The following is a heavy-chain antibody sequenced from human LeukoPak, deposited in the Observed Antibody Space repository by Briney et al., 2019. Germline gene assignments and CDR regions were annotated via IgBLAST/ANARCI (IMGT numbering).Heavy chain of an antibody. CDR2: IYYTGST. CDR1: GGSISSDDYY. Sequence: KPSETLSLTCTVSGGSISSDDYYWTWIRQPPGKGLEWIGYIYYTGSTYDNPSLKSRLTMSVDTSKNQFSLKLTSVTAADTVVYYCARDRRGYGDLDYWGQGTLVTVSS. J-gene: IGHJ4*02. V-gene: IGHV4-30-4*01. CDR3: ARDRRGYGDLDY. D-gene: IGHD4-17*01.